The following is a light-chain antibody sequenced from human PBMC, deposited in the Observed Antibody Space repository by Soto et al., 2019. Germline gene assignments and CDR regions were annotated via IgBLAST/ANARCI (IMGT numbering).Light chain of an antibody. V-gene: IGKV1-5*03. CDR3: QHYGGMWA. J-gene: IGKJ1*01. CDR1: QTIGSW. CDR2: KAS. Sequence: DIHTTQSPSTLCGSLGDRVTITFRASQTIGSWLAWYQQKPGKAPKLLIYKASTLKSGVPSRFSGSGSGTEFTLTISSLQPDDFATYCCQHYGGMWAFGQGTKVDI.